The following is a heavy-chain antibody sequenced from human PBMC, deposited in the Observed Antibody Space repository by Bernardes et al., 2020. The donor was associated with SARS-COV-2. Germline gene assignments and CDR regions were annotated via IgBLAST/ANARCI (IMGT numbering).Heavy chain of an antibody. CDR3: ARRDSDGPLDY. CDR2: ISWADAR. CDR1: GFSLSPNGVR. D-gene: IGHD2-21*01. Sequence: SGPTLVNPTQTLTLTCTLSGFSLSPNGVRVAWLRQPPGNALEWLPLISWADARRYSPSLKTRLTITKDTSKNQVFLTVTNMDPLDTATYYCARRDSDGPLDYWGQGTLVTVSS. V-gene: IGHV2-5*02. J-gene: IGHJ4*02.